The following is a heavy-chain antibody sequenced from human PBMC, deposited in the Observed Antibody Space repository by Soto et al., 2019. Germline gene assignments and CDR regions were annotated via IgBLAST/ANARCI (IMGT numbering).Heavy chain of an antibody. V-gene: IGHV3-33*01. J-gene: IGHJ6*02. CDR3: ARDGSYYSLWSGYYPSRNGMDV. Sequence: QVQVVESGGGVVQPGRSLRLSCAASGFTFSSFGMHWVRQAPGKGLEWVSLIWYDGSKKSYGDSVKGRFTISRDNSRNTVYLQMKSLRADDTAVYYCARDGSYYSLWSGYYPSRNGMDVWGQGTTVTVSS. CDR1: GFTFSSFG. D-gene: IGHD3-3*01. CDR2: IWYDGSKK.